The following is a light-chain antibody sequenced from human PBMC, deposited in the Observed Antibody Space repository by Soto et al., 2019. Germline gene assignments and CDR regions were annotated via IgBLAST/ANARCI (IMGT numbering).Light chain of an antibody. CDR1: SGDVGTYNL. J-gene: IGLJ1*01. CDR2: EGT. CDR3: CSYAGSSTYV. Sequence: QSALTQPASVSGSPGQSITISCTGTSGDVGTYNLVSWYQQLPGKAPKLMLYEGTKRPSGISIRFSGSKSGNTASLTISGLHAEDEADYYCCSYAGSSTYVFGTRTKVTVL. V-gene: IGLV2-23*01.